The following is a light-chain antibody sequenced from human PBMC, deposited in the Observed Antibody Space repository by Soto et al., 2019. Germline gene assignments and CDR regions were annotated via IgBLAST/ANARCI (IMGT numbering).Light chain of an antibody. CDR1: QSVSSN. Sequence: IVMTQSPATLSVSPGERATLSCRASQSVSSNLAWYQQKPDQAPRLLIYGASTRATGIPARFSGSGSGTEFTLNISSLQSEDFAVYYCQQYNNWPPYTFGQGTKLEIK. CDR3: QQYNNWPPYT. V-gene: IGKV3-15*01. J-gene: IGKJ2*01. CDR2: GAS.